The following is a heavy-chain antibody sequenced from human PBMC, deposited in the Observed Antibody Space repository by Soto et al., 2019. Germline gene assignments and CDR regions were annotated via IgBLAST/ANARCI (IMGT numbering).Heavy chain of an antibody. V-gene: IGHV2-5*02. CDR2: IFWDDDK. CDR3: AHRRHATVRVPAAISAWFDP. Sequence: PTLVNPTQTLTLTCTFSGFSLSTSGEGVGWIRQPPGKALEWLARIFWDDDKRYNSSLRSRLTITKATSKNQVVLTLTNMDPVDTATYYCAHRRHATVRVPAAISAWFDPWGQGTQVTVSS. J-gene: IGHJ5*02. D-gene: IGHD2-2*01. CDR1: GFSLSTSGEG.